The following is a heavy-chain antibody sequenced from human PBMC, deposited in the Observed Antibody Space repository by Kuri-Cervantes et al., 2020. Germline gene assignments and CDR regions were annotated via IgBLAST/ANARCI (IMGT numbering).Heavy chain of an antibody. V-gene: IGHV3-9*01. CDR3: ARYADYDTGHEYY. J-gene: IGHJ4*02. CDR2: ISCNSGSI. D-gene: IGHD4-17*01. CDR1: GFPFDDYA. Sequence: SFPSSGFPFDDYAMHWVRQAPGKGLEWVSGISCNSGSIGYADSVKGRFTIYRDNAKNSLYLQMDSLRPADTDFYYCARYADYDTGHEYYWGQGTLVTVSS.